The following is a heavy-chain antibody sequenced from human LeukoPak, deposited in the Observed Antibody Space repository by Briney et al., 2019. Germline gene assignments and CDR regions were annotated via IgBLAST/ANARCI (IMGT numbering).Heavy chain of an antibody. D-gene: IGHD2-15*01. V-gene: IGHV1-69*04. CDR3: ARDNPPFCNGGTCYSY. Sequence: SVKVSCKASGGTFSSYAISWVRQAPGQGLEWMGRIIPILNVAIYAQNFQGRVTIIADESTGTAYMELSSLRSEDTAVYYCARDNPPFCNGGTCYSYWGQGTLVTVSS. J-gene: IGHJ4*02. CDR2: IIPILNVA. CDR1: GGTFSSYA.